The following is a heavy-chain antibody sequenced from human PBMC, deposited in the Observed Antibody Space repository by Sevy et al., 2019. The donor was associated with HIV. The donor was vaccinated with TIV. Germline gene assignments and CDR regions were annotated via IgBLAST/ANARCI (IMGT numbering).Heavy chain of an antibody. J-gene: IGHJ5*01. Sequence: SETLSLTCTVSGGSIASSSYYWGWIRRPPGKGLEWIGTIYYSGSTYYNPSLKSRVTISVDTSKNQFSLKLTSVTAADTAVYYCARKSRYSSGWIWFDPWGQGTLVTVSS. CDR2: IYYSGST. D-gene: IGHD6-19*01. V-gene: IGHV4-39*01. CDR3: ARKSRYSSGWIWFDP. CDR1: GGSIASSSYY.